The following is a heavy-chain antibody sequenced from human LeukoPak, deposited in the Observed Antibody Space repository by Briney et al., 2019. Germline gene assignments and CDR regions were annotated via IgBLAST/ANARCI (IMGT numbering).Heavy chain of an antibody. J-gene: IGHJ4*02. CDR1: GYTFTSYG. Sequence: ASVKVSCKASGYTFTSYGISWVRQAPGQGLEWMGWISAYNGNTNYAQKLQGRVTMTTDTSTSTAYMELRSLRSDDTAVYYCARVGNSGWYPTSLFDYWGQGTLVTVSS. CDR2: ISAYNGNT. V-gene: IGHV1-18*01. CDR3: ARVGNSGWYPTSLFDY. D-gene: IGHD6-19*01.